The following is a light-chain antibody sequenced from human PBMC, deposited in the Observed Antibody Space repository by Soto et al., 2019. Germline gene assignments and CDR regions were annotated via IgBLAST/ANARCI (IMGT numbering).Light chain of an antibody. V-gene: IGKV1-39*01. CDR3: QQSDNTPYT. CDR1: QSISSS. CDR2: AAS. J-gene: IGKJ2*01. Sequence: DIQMTQSPSSLSASVGGRVTITCRASQSISSSLNWYQQKPGKAPNLLIYAASILQGGVPSRFSGSGSGTDFTLTISSLQLEDFAVYYCQQSDNTPYTIGQGTKLEIK.